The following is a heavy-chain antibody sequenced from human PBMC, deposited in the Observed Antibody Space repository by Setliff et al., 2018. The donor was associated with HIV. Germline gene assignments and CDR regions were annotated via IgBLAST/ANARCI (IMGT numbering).Heavy chain of an antibody. J-gene: IGHJ4*02. CDR2: MHPNSGAT. D-gene: IGHD3-3*01. CDR1: GYSFTTYA. V-gene: IGHV1-2*02. CDR3: ATSTSRFFWNGFYQGGFGSRNSHSFEN. Sequence: GASVKVSCKASGYSFTTYAIHWVRQAPGQGLQWMGWMHPNSGATKYAQKFRDRVTLTGDTSISTASMELSSLKSDDTAMYYCATSTSRFFWNGFYQGGFGSRNSHSFENWGQGTLVTVSS.